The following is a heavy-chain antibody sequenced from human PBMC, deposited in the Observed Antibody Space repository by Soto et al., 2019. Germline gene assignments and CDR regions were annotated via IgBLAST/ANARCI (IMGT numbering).Heavy chain of an antibody. Sequence: EVQLLESGGGLVQPGGSLRLSCAASGFTFSSYAMTWVRQAPGKGLEWVSTITGSGGTTYCADSVKGRITISRDRSKNTLYLQMSSLRAEDTAVYYCAKSGPGYCTSASCPLDYWGQGTLVTVSA. D-gene: IGHD2-2*01. CDR3: AKSGPGYCTSASCPLDY. J-gene: IGHJ4*02. V-gene: IGHV3-23*01. CDR2: ITGSGGTT. CDR1: GFTFSSYA.